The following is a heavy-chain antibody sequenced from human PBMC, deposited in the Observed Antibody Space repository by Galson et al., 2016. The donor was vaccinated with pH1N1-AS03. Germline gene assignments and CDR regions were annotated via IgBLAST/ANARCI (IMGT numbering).Heavy chain of an antibody. J-gene: IGHJ3*02. CDR1: GFTFGDYA. Sequence: SLRLSCAASGFTFGDYAMHWVRQVPGKGLDWVSNINWNSGHIDYADSVKGRFTLARDNARSFLYLKMKSLRNEDTGLYFCVKGQHGYGGSGSIDMWGQGTMVIVSS. CDR3: VKGQHGYGGSGSIDM. CDR2: INWNSGHI. V-gene: IGHV3-9*01. D-gene: IGHD5-18*01.